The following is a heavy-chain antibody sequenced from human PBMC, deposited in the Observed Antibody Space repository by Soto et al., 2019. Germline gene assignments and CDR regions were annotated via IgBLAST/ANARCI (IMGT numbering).Heavy chain of an antibody. CDR1: ADSINSDNYY. Sequence: QLQLQESGPGLVKPSETLSLTCSVSADSINSDNYYWGWIRQPPGKALQWIGSIYYRGNAYYNPSLQTRVTISLDKSNSQFSLKLNSVTAADSAVYFCARLEGLATISYYFDFWGPGALVTVSS. J-gene: IGHJ4*02. CDR2: IYYRGNA. D-gene: IGHD3-9*01. V-gene: IGHV4-39*01. CDR3: ARLEGLATISYYFDF.